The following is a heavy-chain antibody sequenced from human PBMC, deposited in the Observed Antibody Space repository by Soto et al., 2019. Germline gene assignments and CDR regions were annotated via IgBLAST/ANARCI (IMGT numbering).Heavy chain of an antibody. CDR2: IDPSDSYT. J-gene: IGHJ4*02. Sequence: ASLKISCKGCGYSFTSYWISWVRQMPGKGLEWMGRIDPSDSYTNYSPSFQGHVTISADKSISTAYLQWSRLKASDTAMYYCARSSSGSLDYWGQGTLVPVSS. CDR3: ARSSSGSLDY. D-gene: IGHD6-19*01. V-gene: IGHV5-10-1*01. CDR1: GYSFTSYW.